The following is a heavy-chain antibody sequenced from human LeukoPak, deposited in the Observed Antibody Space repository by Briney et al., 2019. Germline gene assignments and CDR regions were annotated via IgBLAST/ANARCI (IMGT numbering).Heavy chain of an antibody. D-gene: IGHD2-21*02. J-gene: IGHJ4*02. CDR1: GASISSYY. CDR3: ARRLCGGDCYSTFSY. Sequence: SETLSLTCTVSGASISSYYWTWIRQPPGKGLEWIGYIYYSGSTSYNPSLKSRVTISVDTSKNQFSLKLRSVTAADTAVYYCARRLCGGDCYSTFSYWGQGTLVTVSS. V-gene: IGHV4-59*12. CDR2: IYYSGST.